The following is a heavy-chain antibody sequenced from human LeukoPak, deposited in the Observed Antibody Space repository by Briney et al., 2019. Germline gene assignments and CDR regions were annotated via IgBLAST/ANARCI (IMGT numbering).Heavy chain of an antibody. CDR1: GGSISSGDYY. V-gene: IGHV4-30-4*01. J-gene: IGHJ4*02. CDR2: IYYSGST. CDR3: ARELAIAAADY. Sequence: SQTQSLTCTVSGGSISSGDYYWSWIRQPPGKGLEWIGYIYYSGSTYYNPSLKSRVTISVDTSKNQFSLKLSSVTAADTAVYYCARELAIAAADYWGQGTLVTVSS. D-gene: IGHD6-13*01.